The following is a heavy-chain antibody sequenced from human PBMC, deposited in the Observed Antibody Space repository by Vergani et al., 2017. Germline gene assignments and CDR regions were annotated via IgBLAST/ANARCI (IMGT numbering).Heavy chain of an antibody. J-gene: IGHJ5*01. CDR1: GSSASANQ. Sequence: ELQLVESGGGLVQPGGSLSLSCASSGSSASANQVSWVRKPPGKGLELVQLTVSDDETNYADTLKGRVTISRDTSKNTPHLQIYNIRLEDTAVYYCARVNYYVSGTDIDPWGQGTLVTVSS. CDR2: TVSDDET. CDR3: ARVNYYVSGTDIDP. V-gene: IGHV3-66*02. D-gene: IGHD3-10*01.